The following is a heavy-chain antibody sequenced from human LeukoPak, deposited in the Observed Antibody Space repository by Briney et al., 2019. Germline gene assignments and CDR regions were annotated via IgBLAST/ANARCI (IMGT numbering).Heavy chain of an antibody. Sequence: GGSLRLSCAASGFTVSSNYMSWVRQAPGKGLEWVSVIYSGGSTYYADSVKGRFTISRDNSKNTLYLQMNSLRAEDTAVYYCARERRRYCSSTSCYRGPYYSYGMDVWGQGTTVTVSS. CDR3: ARERRRYCSSTSCYRGPYYSYGMDV. V-gene: IGHV3-66*01. CDR1: GFTVSSNY. CDR2: IYSGGST. J-gene: IGHJ6*02. D-gene: IGHD2-2*01.